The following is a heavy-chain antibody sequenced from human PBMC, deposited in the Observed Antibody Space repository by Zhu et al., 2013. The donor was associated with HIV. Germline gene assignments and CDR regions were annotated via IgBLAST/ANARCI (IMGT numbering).Heavy chain of an antibody. V-gene: IGHV1-18*01. CDR3: ARGTSSYYDSSGYYYGKPDY. J-gene: IGHJ4*02. Sequence: QVQLVQSGAEVKKPGASVKVSCKASGYTFTSYGISWVRQAPGQGLEWMGWISAYNGNTNYAQKLQGRVTMTTDTSTSTAYMELRSLRSDDTAVYYCARGTSSYYDSSGYYYGKPDYWGQGTLVTVSS. CDR1: GYTFTSYG. D-gene: IGHD3-22*01. CDR2: ISAYNGNT.